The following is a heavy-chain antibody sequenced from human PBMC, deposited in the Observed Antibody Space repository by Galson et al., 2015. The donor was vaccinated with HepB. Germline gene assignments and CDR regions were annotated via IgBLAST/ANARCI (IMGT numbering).Heavy chain of an antibody. J-gene: IGHJ6*02. D-gene: IGHD3-9*01. Sequence: SLRLSCAASGFTFSSYAMHWVRQAPGKGLEWVAVISYDGSNKYYADSVKGRFTISRDNSKNTLYLQMNSLRAEDTAVYYCARDSYDILTGYQGGYYGMDVWGQGTTVTVSS. CDR3: ARDSYDILTGYQGGYYGMDV. CDR2: ISYDGSNK. V-gene: IGHV3-30-3*01. CDR1: GFTFSSYA.